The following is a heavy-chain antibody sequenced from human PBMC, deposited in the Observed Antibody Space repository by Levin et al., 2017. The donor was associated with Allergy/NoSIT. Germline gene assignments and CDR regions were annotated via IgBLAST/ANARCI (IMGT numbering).Heavy chain of an antibody. V-gene: IGHV4-59*01. J-gene: IGHJ3*02. CDR2: MYNSVTT. CDR1: GGSISGFY. Sequence: SQTLSLTCTVSGGSISGFYWSWIRQPPQKELEWIAYMYNSVTTNYNPSLKSRLSISVDTSRNQISLKLTSVTAADTAVYYCARLGPPGSYAFDIWGQGTMVTVSS. D-gene: IGHD3/OR15-3a*01. CDR3: ARLGPPGSYAFDI.